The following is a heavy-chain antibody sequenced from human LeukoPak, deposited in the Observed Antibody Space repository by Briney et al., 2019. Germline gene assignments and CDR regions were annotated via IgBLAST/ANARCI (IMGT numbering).Heavy chain of an antibody. CDR3: ARKGDLGYCCSTSCYNWFDP. D-gene: IGHD2-2*01. V-gene: IGHV3-33*01. Sequence: PGGSLRLSCAASGFTFSNYGMHWVRQAPGKGLEWVAVIWYDGSNKYYADSVKGRFTISRDNAKNSLYLQMNNLRAEDTAVYYCARKGDLGYCCSTSCYNWFDPWGQGTLVTVSS. CDR2: IWYDGSNK. J-gene: IGHJ5*02. CDR1: GFTFSNYG.